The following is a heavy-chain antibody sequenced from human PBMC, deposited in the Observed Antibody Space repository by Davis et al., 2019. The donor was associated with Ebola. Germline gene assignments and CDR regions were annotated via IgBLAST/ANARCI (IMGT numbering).Heavy chain of an antibody. Sequence: AASVKVSCKASGYTFSTYGITWVRQAPAQGLEWMGWISAYNGKTNYAQRFQGRVTMTTDTSTNTAFMELRSLRSDDTAMYYCARDKMVLTDNWLDPWGQGTLVTVSS. J-gene: IGHJ5*02. V-gene: IGHV1-18*01. D-gene: IGHD4/OR15-4a*01. CDR3: ARDKMVLTDNWLDP. CDR2: ISAYNGKT. CDR1: GYTFSTYG.